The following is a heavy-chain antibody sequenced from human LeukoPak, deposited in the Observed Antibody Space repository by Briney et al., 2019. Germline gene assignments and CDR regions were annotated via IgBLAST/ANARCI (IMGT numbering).Heavy chain of an antibody. CDR3: APDFGRHPEY. CDR2: IKSKTDGSTT. J-gene: IGHJ4*02. D-gene: IGHD3-10*01. CDR1: GFTFSNAW. V-gene: IGHV3-15*01. Sequence: GGSLRLSCAASGFTFSNAWMSWVRQAPGKGLEWVGCIKSKTDGSTTDYAAPVKGRFTISREDSKNTLYMQMKSLKAEDTAVNSCAPDFGRHPEYWGGGPLVTV.